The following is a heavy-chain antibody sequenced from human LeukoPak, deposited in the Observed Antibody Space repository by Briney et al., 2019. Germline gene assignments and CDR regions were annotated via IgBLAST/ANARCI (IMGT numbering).Heavy chain of an antibody. CDR3: ERSVAEYFDY. D-gene: IGHD6-19*01. J-gene: IGHJ4*02. CDR1: GFTFSSYW. CDR2: IKQDGSEK. Sequence: PGGSLRLSCAASGFTFSSYWVSWVRQAPGKGLEWVANIKQDGSEKYYVDSVKGRFTISRDNAKNSLYLQMNSLRAEDTAVYYCERSVAEYFDYWGQGTLVTVSS. V-gene: IGHV3-7*01.